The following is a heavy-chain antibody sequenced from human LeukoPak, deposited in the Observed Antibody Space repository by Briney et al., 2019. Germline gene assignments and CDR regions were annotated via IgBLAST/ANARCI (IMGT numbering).Heavy chain of an antibody. CDR3: ARDNIPNWFDP. CDR1: GGSISSYY. V-gene: IGHV4-59*01. J-gene: IGHJ5*02. Sequence: SGTLSLTCTVSGGSISSYYWSWIRQPPGKGLEWIGYIYYSGSTNYNPSLKSRVTISVDTSKNQFSLKLSSVTAADTAVYYCARDNIPNWFDPWGQGTLVTVSS. CDR2: IYYSGST.